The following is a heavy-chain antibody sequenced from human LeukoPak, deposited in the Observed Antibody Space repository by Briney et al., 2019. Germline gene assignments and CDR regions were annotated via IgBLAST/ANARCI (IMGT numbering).Heavy chain of an antibody. CDR3: ASSSCSSTSCYLDP. D-gene: IGHD2-2*01. CDR2: ISAYNGNT. CDR1: GYTFTSYG. Sequence: ASVKVSCKASGYTFTSYGISWVRQAPGQGLEWMGWISAYNGNTNYAQKLQGRVTMTTDTSTSTAYMELRSLRSDDTAVYYCASSSCSSTSCYLDPWGQGTLVTVSS. J-gene: IGHJ5*02. V-gene: IGHV1-18*01.